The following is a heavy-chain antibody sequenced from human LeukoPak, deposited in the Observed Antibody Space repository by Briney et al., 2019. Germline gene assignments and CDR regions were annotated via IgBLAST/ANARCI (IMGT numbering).Heavy chain of an antibody. J-gene: IGHJ6*03. CDR3: ARVMSASVWRSYGSYYYYYYMDI. CDR1: GFTFSSYW. Sequence: GGSLRLSCAASGFTFSSYWMSWVRQAPGKGLEWVANIKQDGSEKYSVDSAKGRFTISRDNAKNPLYMQMNSLRAEATAVYYCARVMSASVWRSYGSYYYYYYMDIWGKGSTVTVSS. CDR2: IKQDGSEK. D-gene: IGHD3-16*01. V-gene: IGHV3-7*01.